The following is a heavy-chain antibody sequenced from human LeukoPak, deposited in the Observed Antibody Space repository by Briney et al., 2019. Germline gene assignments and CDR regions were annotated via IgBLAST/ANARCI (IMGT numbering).Heavy chain of an antibody. CDR3: ARHAGLAVAATGFDY. CDR1: GGSISSSSYY. CDR2: IHYSGST. J-gene: IGHJ4*02. V-gene: IGHV4-39*01. D-gene: IGHD6-19*01. Sequence: SETLSLTCTVSGGSISSSSYYWGWIRQPPGKGLEWVGSIHYSGSTCYNPSLKSRLTISVDTSKNQLSLKLNSVTAADTGVYYCARHAGLAVAATGFDYWGQGTLVTVSS.